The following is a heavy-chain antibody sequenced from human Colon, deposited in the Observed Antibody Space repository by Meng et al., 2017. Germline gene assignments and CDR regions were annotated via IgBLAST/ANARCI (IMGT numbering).Heavy chain of an antibody. J-gene: IGHJ5*02. CDR2: IGHSGIT. V-gene: IGHV4-39*01. CDR1: GGSISTRGYY. Sequence: QVQLQESGPGLVKPSEALSLTFSVSGGSISTRGYYWGWIRQPPGKGLEWIGSIGHSGITYYTPSLKSRVTVSIDTSKSQFSLKLTSVTAADTAVYYCVRSSGWVRTGFDPWGQGTLVTVSS. D-gene: IGHD6-19*01. CDR3: VRSSGWVRTGFDP.